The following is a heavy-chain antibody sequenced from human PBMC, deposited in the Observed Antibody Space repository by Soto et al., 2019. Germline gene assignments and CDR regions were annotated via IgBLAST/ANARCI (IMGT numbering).Heavy chain of an antibody. CDR3: ATGGYFLDY. V-gene: IGHV3-15*07. D-gene: IGHD3-16*01. J-gene: IGHJ4*02. CDR1: GFIFSNAW. Sequence: EVEMVESGGNLVKPGGSLRLSCVASGFIFSNAWMNWVRQAPGKGLEWVGRIKSKPAGGTIDYAAPVQDRFTISRDDSKNVVYLQMNSLKTEDTAVYYCATGGYFLDYWGQGTLVTVSS. CDR2: IKSKPAGGTI.